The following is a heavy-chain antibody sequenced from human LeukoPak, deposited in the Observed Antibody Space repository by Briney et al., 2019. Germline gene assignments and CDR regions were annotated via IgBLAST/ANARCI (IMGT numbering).Heavy chain of an antibody. CDR2: INPNSGGT. V-gene: IGHV1-2*06. D-gene: IGHD6-19*01. CDR3: ARELEQWLVDRSFDY. Sequence: GASVKVSCKASGYTFTGYYMHWVRQAPGQGLEWMGRINPNSGGTNYAQKFQGRVAMTRDTSISTAYMELSRLRSDDTAVYYCARELEQWLVDRSFDYWGQGTLVTVSS. J-gene: IGHJ4*02. CDR1: GYTFTGYY.